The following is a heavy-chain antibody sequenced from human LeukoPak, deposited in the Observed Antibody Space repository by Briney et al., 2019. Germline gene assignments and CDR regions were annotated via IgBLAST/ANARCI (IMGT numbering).Heavy chain of an antibody. CDR1: GFTFSHYP. J-gene: IGHJ4*02. D-gene: IGHD2-8*01. CDR2: ISADHAT. CDR3: AKDTEGVRGNFLFEY. V-gene: IGHV3-23*01. Sequence: GGSLRLSCAASGFTFSHYPMSWVRQAPGKGLDWVAAISADHATYDADSMKGRFTIPRDNSKNTLYLQMNGLRAEDTAVYYCAKDTEGVRGNFLFEYWGQGTLVTVSS.